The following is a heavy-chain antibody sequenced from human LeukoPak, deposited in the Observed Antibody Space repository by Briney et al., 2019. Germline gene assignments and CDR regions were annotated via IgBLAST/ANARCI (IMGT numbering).Heavy chain of an antibody. CDR3: ARGGYYDILTFDY. CDR2: INPSGGST. CDR1: GHTFTSYY. J-gene: IGHJ4*02. Sequence: ASVKVSCKASGHTFTSYYMHWVRQAPGQGLEWMGIINPSGGSTSYAQKFQGRVTITADKSTSTAYMELSSLRSEDTAVYYCARGGYYDILTFDYWGQGTLVTVSS. D-gene: IGHD3-9*01. V-gene: IGHV1-46*01.